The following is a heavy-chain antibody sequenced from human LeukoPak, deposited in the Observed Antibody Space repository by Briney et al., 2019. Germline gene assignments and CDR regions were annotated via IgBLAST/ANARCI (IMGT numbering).Heavy chain of an antibody. CDR3: AKGRVLRYFDWSPMFDY. V-gene: IGHV3-23*01. CDR1: GLTFSSYA. Sequence: PGGSLRLSCPASGLTFSSYAMSWVRQAPGKGLEWVSAISGSGGSTYYADSVKGRFTISRDNSKNTLYLQMNSLRAEDTAVYYCAKGRVLRYFDWSPMFDYWGQGTLVTVSS. J-gene: IGHJ4*02. CDR2: ISGSGGST. D-gene: IGHD3-9*01.